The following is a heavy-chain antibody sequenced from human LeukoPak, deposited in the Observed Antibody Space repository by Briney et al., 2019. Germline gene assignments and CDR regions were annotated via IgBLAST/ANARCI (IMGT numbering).Heavy chain of an antibody. V-gene: IGHV3-43*02. Sequence: GGSLRLSCAASGFTFDDYAMHWVRQAPGKGLEWVSLISGDGGSTYYADSVKGRFTISRDNSKNSLYLQMNRLRTEDTALYYCAKVRRAGACFDYWGQGTLVTVSS. CDR2: ISGDGGST. D-gene: IGHD1-26*01. CDR3: AKVRRAGACFDY. CDR1: GFTFDDYA. J-gene: IGHJ4*02.